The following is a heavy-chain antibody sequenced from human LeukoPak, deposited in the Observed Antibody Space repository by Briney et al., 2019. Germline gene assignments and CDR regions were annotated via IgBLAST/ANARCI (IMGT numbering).Heavy chain of an antibody. D-gene: IGHD3-3*01. V-gene: IGHV3-33*01. CDR1: GFTFSSYG. J-gene: IGHJ6*02. Sequence: GGSLRLSCAASGFTFSSYGMHWVRQAPGKGLEWVAVIWYDGSNKYYADSVKGRFTISRDNSKNTLCLQMNSLRAEDTAVYYCARSLYYDFWSGYYRNYGMDVWGQGTTVTVSS. CDR3: ARSLYYDFWSGYYRNYGMDV. CDR2: IWYDGSNK.